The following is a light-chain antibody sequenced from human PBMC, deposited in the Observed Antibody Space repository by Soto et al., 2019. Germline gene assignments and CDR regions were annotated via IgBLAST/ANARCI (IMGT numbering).Light chain of an antibody. V-gene: IGKV1-5*01. Sequence: DIRMTQSCSTLYASVGDRVTSTFRATQSINSWLAWYQKQPGKATNLMIYDATSLESGVQSRFSGSGSGTEFTLTISILRPDDFATYYCQQYNSYWTFGQGTKVDIK. CDR1: QSINSW. J-gene: IGKJ1*01. CDR2: DAT. CDR3: QQYNSYWT.